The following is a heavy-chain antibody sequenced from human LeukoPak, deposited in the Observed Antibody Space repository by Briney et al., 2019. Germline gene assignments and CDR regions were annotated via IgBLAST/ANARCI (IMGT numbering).Heavy chain of an antibody. CDR1: GGSISSSSYY. CDR2: IYYSGST. D-gene: IGHD6-13*01. V-gene: IGHV4-39*01. Sequence: SETLSRTCTVSGGSISSSSYYWGWIRQPPGKGLEWIGSIYYSGSTYYNPSLKSRVTISVDTSKNQFSLKLSSVTTADTAVYYCAGGYSSSWYIDYWGQGTLITVSS. CDR3: AGGYSSSWYIDY. J-gene: IGHJ4*02.